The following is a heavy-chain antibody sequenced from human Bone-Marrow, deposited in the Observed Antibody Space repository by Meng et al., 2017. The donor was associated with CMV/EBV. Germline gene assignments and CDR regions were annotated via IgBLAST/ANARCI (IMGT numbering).Heavy chain of an antibody. CDR3: ASTGYSSGWLNAFDL. D-gene: IGHD6-19*01. CDR1: GYAFTSYG. CDR2: VSPYSANT. V-gene: IGHV1-18*01. Sequence: SVKVSCTASGYAFTSYGVSWVRQAPGQGLEWMGWVSPYSANTNYAQNFQGRVTMTTDTATSTAYLEVRRLRADDTAVYYCASTGYSSGWLNAFDLWGQGTIVTFSS. J-gene: IGHJ3*01.